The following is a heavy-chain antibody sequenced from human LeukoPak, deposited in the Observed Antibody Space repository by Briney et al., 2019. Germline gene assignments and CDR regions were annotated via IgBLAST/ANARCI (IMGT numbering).Heavy chain of an antibody. Sequence: SETLSLTCMVSGGSISSYYWSWIRQPPGKGLGWIGYSYYNGNTNYNPSIKSRVNISVDTSKNQFSVKLSSVTAADTAVYYCERVGEMTTLYYFDYWGQGTLVTVSS. CDR3: ERVGEMTTLYYFDY. J-gene: IGHJ4*02. V-gene: IGHV4-59*01. D-gene: IGHD5-24*01. CDR1: GGSISSYY. CDR2: SYYNGNT.